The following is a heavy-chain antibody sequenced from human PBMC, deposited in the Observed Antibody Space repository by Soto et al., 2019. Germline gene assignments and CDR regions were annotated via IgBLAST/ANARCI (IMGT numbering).Heavy chain of an antibody. D-gene: IGHD3-3*01. J-gene: IGHJ6*02. CDR3: ARDRIVPYYDFWSGYYYYGMDA. CDR2: INPNSGGT. V-gene: IGHV1-2*04. CDR1: GYTFTGYY. Sequence: GASVKVSCKASGYTFTGYYMHWGRQAPGQGLEWMGWINPNSGGTNYAQKFQGWVTMTRDTSISTAYMELSRLRSDDTTVYYCARDRIVPYYDFWSGYYYYGMDAWGQGTTVTVSS.